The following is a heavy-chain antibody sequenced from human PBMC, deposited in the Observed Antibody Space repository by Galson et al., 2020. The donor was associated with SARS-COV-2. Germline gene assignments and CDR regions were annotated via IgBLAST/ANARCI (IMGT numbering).Heavy chain of an antibody. D-gene: IGHD6-19*01. CDR3: ARHGGSSGWYEGIDY. CDR1: GYSFSDYW. J-gene: IGHJ4*02. Sequence: GESLKISCKTSGYSFSDYWIGWVRQTPGQDLEWMGIIYPGDSYTIYSPSFQGQVTISADKSTSTAYLQLSSLKASDTALYYCARHGGSSGWYEGIDYWGQGTLVTVSS. V-gene: IGHV5-51*01. CDR2: IYPGDSYT.